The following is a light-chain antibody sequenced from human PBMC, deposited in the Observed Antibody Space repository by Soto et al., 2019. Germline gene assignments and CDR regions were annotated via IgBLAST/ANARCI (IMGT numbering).Light chain of an antibody. CDR2: DVS. Sequence: QSALTQPRSVSGSPGQSVTLSCTGTSSDVGGYDFVSWYQQHPGKAPKLMISDVSKRPSGVPDRFSGSKSGNTASLTISGLQAEDEADYYCCSYAGDLALFGGGTQLTVL. CDR1: SSDVGGYDF. J-gene: IGLJ2*01. V-gene: IGLV2-11*01. CDR3: CSYAGDLAL.